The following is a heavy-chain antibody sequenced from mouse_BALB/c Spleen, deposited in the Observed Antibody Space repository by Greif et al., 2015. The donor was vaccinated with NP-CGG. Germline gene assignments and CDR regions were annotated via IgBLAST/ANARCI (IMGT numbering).Heavy chain of an antibody. V-gene: IGHV5-9-1*01. D-gene: IGHD2-14*01. CDR1: GFTFSSYA. CDR3: SRWYDYAVDY. Sequence: EVKVVESGGGLVKPGGSLKLSCAASGFTFSSYAMSWVRQTPEKRLEWVATISSGGSYTYYPDSVKGRFTISRGNAKDSLFLQMSSLRSVDTAMYYCSRWYDYAVDYCGQCTSVSVSS. J-gene: IGHJ4*01. CDR2: ISSGGSYT.